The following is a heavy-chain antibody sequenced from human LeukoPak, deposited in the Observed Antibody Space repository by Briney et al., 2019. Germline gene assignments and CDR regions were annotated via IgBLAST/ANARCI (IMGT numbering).Heavy chain of an antibody. Sequence: GGSLRLSCAASGFTLRSFSMHWVRQSPERGLEYVSAINYKGGTTYYADSVKDRFTISRDNSRNTLYLQMASLRDEDMGVYYCARVGPATAFDYWGQGTQVTVSS. V-gene: IGHV3-64*02. J-gene: IGHJ4*02. CDR1: GFTLRSFS. CDR2: INYKGGTT. CDR3: ARVGPATAFDY.